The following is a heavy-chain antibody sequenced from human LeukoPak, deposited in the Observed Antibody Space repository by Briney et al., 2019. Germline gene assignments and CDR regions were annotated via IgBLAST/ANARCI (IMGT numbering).Heavy chain of an antibody. J-gene: IGHJ4*02. CDR3: ARESPAICFDY. Sequence: SETLSLTCTVSGGPISSGGYYWSWIRQHPGKGLEWIGYIYYSGSTYYNPSLKSRVTISVDTSKNQFSLKLSSVTAADTAVYYCARESPAICFDYWGQGTLVTVSS. V-gene: IGHV4-31*03. D-gene: IGHD2-2*01. CDR2: IYYSGST. CDR1: GGPISSGGYY.